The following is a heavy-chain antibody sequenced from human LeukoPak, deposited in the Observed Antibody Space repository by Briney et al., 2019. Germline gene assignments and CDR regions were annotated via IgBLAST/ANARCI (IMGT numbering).Heavy chain of an antibody. V-gene: IGHV3-21*01. CDR3: AREGLVPYYYYYYYMDV. CDR2: ISSSSSYI. CDR1: GFTFSSYS. J-gene: IGHJ6*03. Sequence: GGSLRLSCAASGFTFSSYSMNWVRQAPGKGLEWVSSISSSSSYIYYADSVKGRFTISRDNAKNSLYLQMNSLRAEDTAVYYCAREGLVPYYYYYYYMDVWGKGTTVTVSS. D-gene: IGHD6-6*01.